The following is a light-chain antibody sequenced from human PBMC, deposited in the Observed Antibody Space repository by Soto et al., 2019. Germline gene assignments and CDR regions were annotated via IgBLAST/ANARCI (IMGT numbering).Light chain of an antibody. CDR1: QSVSSY. J-gene: IGKJ2*01. Sequence: EIVLTQSPATLSLSPGERATLSCRASQSVSSYLAWYQQKPGQAPRLLIYDASNRATGIPARFSGSGSGTDFTLTISSLEPEDFAVYYCQPRSNWPPDKYTFGQGTKLEI. V-gene: IGKV3-11*01. CDR2: DAS. CDR3: QPRSNWPPDKYT.